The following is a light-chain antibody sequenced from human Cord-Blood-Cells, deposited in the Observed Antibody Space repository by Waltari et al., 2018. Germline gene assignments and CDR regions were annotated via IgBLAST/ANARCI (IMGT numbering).Light chain of an antibody. V-gene: IGKV4-1*01. CDR2: WAS. Sequence: DTVMTQSPDSLAVSMGARVHINCKSRQSVLYSSNNKNYLAWYQQKPGQPPKLLIYWASTRESGVPDRFSGSGSGTDFTLTISSLQAEDVAVYYCQQYYSTPYTFGQGTKLEIK. CDR1: QSVLYSSNNKNY. CDR3: QQYYSTPYT. J-gene: IGKJ2*01.